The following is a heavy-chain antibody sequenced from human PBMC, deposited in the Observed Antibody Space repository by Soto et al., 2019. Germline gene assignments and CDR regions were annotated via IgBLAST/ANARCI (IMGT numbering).Heavy chain of an antibody. V-gene: IGHV1-69*13. J-gene: IGHJ4*02. Sequence: ASVKVSCKASGGTFSSYAISWVRQAPGQGLEWMGGIIPIFGTANYAQKFQGRVTITADESTSTAYMELSSLRSEDTAVYYCARAGYNHRGDFDYWGQGTLVTVSS. CDR3: ARAGYNHRGDFDY. D-gene: IGHD5-12*01. CDR1: GGTFSSYA. CDR2: IIPIFGTA.